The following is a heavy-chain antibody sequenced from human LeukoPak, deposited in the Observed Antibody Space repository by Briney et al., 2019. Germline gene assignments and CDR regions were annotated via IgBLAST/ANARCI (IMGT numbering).Heavy chain of an antibody. V-gene: IGHV3-7*01. D-gene: IGHD2-2*01. CDR3: ARPRGCGSSRCNNFDY. J-gene: IGHJ4*02. CDR1: GFIFRDFS. Sequence: GGSLRLSCSVSGFIFRDFSMSWVRQAPGKGLEWVAKMNEYGSGIFYVDSVKGRFTISRDNGKNSLYLQMNRLRAEDTAVYYCARPRGCGSSRCNNFDYWGQGTLVTVSS. CDR2: MNEYGSGI.